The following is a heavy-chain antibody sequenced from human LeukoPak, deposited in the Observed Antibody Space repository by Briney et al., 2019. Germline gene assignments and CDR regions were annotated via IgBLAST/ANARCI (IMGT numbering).Heavy chain of an antibody. CDR1: GGSISSYY. J-gene: IGHJ5*02. V-gene: IGHV4-4*07. CDR2: IYTSGST. D-gene: IGHD3-10*01. CDR3: ARDLVRGVIRYNWFDP. Sequence: SETLSLTCTVSGGSISSYYWSWIRQPAGKGLEWIGRIYTSGSTNYNPSLKSRVTMSVDTSKNQFSLKLSSVTAADTAVYYCARDLVRGVIRYNWFDPWGQGTLVTVSS.